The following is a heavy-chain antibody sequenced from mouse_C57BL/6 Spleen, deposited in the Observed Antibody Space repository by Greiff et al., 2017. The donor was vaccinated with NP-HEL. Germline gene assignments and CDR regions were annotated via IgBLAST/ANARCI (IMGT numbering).Heavy chain of an antibody. J-gene: IGHJ2*01. CDR3: ARGGWLLRYFDY. D-gene: IGHD2-3*01. CDR1: GYTFTSYW. V-gene: IGHV1-55*01. CDR2: IYPGSGST. Sequence: QVQLQQPGAELVKPGASVKMSCKASGYTFTSYWITWVKQRPGQGLEWIGDIYPGSGSTNYNEKFKSKATLTVDTSSSTAYMQLSSLTAEDSAVDYCARGGWLLRYFDYWGQGTTRTVSS.